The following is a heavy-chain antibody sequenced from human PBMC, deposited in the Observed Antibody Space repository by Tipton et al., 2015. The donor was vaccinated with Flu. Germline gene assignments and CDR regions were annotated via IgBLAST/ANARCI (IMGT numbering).Heavy chain of an antibody. D-gene: IGHD7-27*01. J-gene: IGHJ6*02. CDR2: IYYSGST. V-gene: IGHV4-59*01. CDR1: GGSISSYY. Sequence: TLSLTCTVSGGSISSYYWSWIRQPPGKGLEWIGYIYYSGSTNYNPSLKSRVTISVDTSKNQFSLKLSSVTAADTAVYYCARDGTGGGAYYYGMDVWGQGTPVTVSS. CDR3: ARDGTGGGAYYYGMDV.